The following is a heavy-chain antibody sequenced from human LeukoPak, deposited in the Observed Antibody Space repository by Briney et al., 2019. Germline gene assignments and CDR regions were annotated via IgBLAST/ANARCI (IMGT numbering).Heavy chain of an antibody. Sequence: PSETLSLTCTVPGGSISSGGYYWSWIRQHPGKGMEWIGYIYYSGSTYYNPSLKSRVTISVDTSKNQFSLKLSSVTAADTAVYYCARERAGSMVRGVLDYWGQGTLVTVSS. CDR1: GGSISSGGYY. D-gene: IGHD3-10*01. CDR3: ARERAGSMVRGVLDY. V-gene: IGHV4-31*03. J-gene: IGHJ4*02. CDR2: IYYSGST.